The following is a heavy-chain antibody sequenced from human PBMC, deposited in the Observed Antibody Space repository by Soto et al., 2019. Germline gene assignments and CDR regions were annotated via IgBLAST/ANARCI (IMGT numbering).Heavy chain of an antibody. CDR3: VRQGIDYLHGLVDV. CDR2: VYYTGGT. CDR1: SGPSSSHN. J-gene: IGHJ6*02. D-gene: IGHD1-26*01. V-gene: IGHV4-59*08. Sequence: QVHVQQSGPGLVKPSETLSLSCTVSSGPSSSHNWGWIRQPPGRELEWIGYVYYTGGTSYNPFLKSRVTISADTSTNHISLTLSSVTAADTAVYYCVRQGIDYLHGLVDVWGQGTTVSVSS.